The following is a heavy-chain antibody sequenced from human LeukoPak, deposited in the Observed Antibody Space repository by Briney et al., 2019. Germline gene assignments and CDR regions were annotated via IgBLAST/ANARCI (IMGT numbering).Heavy chain of an antibody. CDR3: ARDKGEWLPHAFDI. CDR2: IYYNGST. D-gene: IGHD3-3*01. V-gene: IGHV4-59*12. CDR1: GGSISSYY. Sequence: SETLSLTCTVSGGSISSYYWSWIRQPPGKGLEWIGYIYYNGSTNYNPSLKSRVTISVDTSKNQFSLKLSSVTAADTAVYYCARDKGEWLPHAFDIWGQGTMVTVSS. J-gene: IGHJ3*02.